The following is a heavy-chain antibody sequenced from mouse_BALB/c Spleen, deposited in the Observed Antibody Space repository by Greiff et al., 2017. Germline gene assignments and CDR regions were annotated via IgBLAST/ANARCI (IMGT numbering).Heavy chain of an antibody. V-gene: IGHV3-2*02. CDR3: ARYGYENMDD. D-gene: IGHD2-2*01. CDR2: ISYSGST. CDR1: GYSITSDYA. Sequence: EVKLVESGPGLVKPSQSLSLTCTVTGYSITSDYAWNWIRQFPGNKLEWMGYISYSGSTSYNPSLKSRISITRDTSKTQFFLQLNSVTTEDTATYYCARYGYENMDDWGQGTSVTVSS. J-gene: IGHJ4*01.